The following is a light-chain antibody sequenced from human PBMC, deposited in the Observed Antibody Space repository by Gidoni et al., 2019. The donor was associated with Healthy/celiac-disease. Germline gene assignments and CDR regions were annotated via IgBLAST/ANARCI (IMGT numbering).Light chain of an antibody. CDR3: PQYGSSPI. J-gene: IGKJ4*01. Sequence: DIVLPQSPGTLSLSPGERATLSCRASQSVSSSYLAWYQQKPGQAPRLLIYGASSRATGIPDRFSGSGSGTDFTLTISRLEPEDFAVYYCPQYGSSPIFGGGTKVEIK. CDR2: GAS. V-gene: IGKV3-20*01. CDR1: QSVSSSY.